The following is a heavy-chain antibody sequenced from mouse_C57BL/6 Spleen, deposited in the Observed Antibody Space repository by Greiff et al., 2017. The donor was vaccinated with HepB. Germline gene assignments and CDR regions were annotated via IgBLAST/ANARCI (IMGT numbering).Heavy chain of an antibody. V-gene: IGHV7-1*01. D-gene: IGHD3-2*02. J-gene: IGHJ4*01. CDR2: SRNKANDYTT. CDR3: ARDAGSSGYDYAMDY. CDR1: GFTFSDFY. Sequence: EVKLMESGGGLVQSGRSLRLSCATSGFTFSDFYMEWVRQAPGKGLEWIAASRNKANDYTTEYSASVKGRFIVSRDTSQSILYLQMNALRAEDTAIYYCARDAGSSGYDYAMDYWGQGTSVTVSS.